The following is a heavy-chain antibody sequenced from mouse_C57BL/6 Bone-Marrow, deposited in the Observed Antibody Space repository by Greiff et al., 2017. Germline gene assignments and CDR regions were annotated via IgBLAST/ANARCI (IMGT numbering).Heavy chain of an antibody. CDR2: INYDGSST. CDR1: GFTFSDYY. CDR3: ARDLGFDY. J-gene: IGHJ2*01. V-gene: IGHV5-16*01. D-gene: IGHD4-1*01. Sequence: VQVVESEGGLVQPGSSMKLSCTASGFTFSDYYMAWVRQVPEKGLEWVANINYDGSSTYYLDSLKSRFIISRDNAKNILYLQMSSMKSEDTATYYCARDLGFDYWGQGTTLTVSS.